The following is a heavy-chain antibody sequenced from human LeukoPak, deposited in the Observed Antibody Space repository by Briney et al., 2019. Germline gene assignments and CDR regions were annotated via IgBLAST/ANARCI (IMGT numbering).Heavy chain of an antibody. CDR1: RFTFSGSA. CDR2: IRSKANSYAT. CDR3: VTLQYYDFCH. V-gene: IGHV3-73*01. J-gene: IGHJ4*02. Sequence: PGGSLRLSCAASRFTFSGSAMHWVRQASGKGLEWVGRIRSKANSYATAYAPSVKGRFTISRDDSKNTAYLQMNSLKTEDTAEYYCVTLQYYDFCHWGQGTLVTVSS. D-gene: IGHD3-3*01.